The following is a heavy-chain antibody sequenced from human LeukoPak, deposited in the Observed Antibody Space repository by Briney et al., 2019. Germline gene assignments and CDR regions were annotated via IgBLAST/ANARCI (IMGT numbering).Heavy chain of an antibody. CDR2: NYYSGST. CDR1: GGSISSYY. V-gene: IGHV4-59*06. J-gene: IGHJ5*02. Sequence: PSETLSLTCTVSGGSISSYYWSWIRQPPGKGLERIGYNYYSGSTYYTPSLKSRVTISVDTSKNQFSLKLSSVTAADTAVYYCARMVDDYSKGYNWFDPWGQGTLVTVSS. D-gene: IGHD4-11*01. CDR3: ARMVDDYSKGYNWFDP.